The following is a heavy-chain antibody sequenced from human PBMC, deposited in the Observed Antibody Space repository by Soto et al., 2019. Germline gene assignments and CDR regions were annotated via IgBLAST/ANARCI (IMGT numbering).Heavy chain of an antibody. CDR2: ISYNGSI. CDR1: RGSVSSANNF. V-gene: IGHV4-61*01. J-gene: IGHJ6*03. D-gene: IGHD2-21*01. CDR3: ARGGISHWAYFYYMDV. Sequence: SETLSLTCTVSRGSVSSANNFWTWLRQPPGMALEWIGHISYNGSINYNPSLKSRVTMSVDTSKNQFSLTLNSVTAADTATYYCARGGISHWAYFYYMDVWDRGTTVTVSS.